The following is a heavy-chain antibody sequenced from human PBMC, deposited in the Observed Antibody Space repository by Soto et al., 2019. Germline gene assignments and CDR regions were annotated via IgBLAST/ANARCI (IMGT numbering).Heavy chain of an antibody. D-gene: IGHD3-9*01. Sequence: PGGSLRLSCAASGFTFSDHYMDWVRQAPGKGLEWVGRTRKKANSYTTEYAASVKGRFTISRDDSKNSLYLQMNSLKTEDTAVYYCARTSADYYLDYWGQGTMVTVYS. V-gene: IGHV3-72*01. CDR1: GFTFSDHY. J-gene: IGHJ4*02. CDR3: ARTSADYYLDY. CDR2: TRKKANSYTT.